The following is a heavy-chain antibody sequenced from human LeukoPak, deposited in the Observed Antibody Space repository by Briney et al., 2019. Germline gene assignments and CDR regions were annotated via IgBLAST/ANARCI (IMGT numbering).Heavy chain of an antibody. CDR3: ARETTVTSFDY. CDR2: IDYSGSP. CDR1: GGFISSGGYY. J-gene: IGHJ4*02. Sequence: SETLSLTCTVSGGFISSGGYYWSWTRQHPGNGLEWIGDIDYSGSPYYKPSLKSRVNISVDTSKNQFSLKLSSVTAADTAVYFCARETTVTSFDYWGQGTLVTVSS. V-gene: IGHV4-31*03. D-gene: IGHD4-17*01.